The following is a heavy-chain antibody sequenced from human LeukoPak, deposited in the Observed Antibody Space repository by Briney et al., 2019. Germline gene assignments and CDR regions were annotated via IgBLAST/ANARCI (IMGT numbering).Heavy chain of an antibody. V-gene: IGHV5-10-1*01. CDR1: GYSFTSYW. Sequence: RESLKISCKGSGYSFTSYWISWVRQMPGKGLEWMGRIDPSDSYTNYSPSFQGHVTISADKSISTAYLQWSSLKASDTAMYYCARGSPSSSWYAAFDIWGQGTMVTVSS. CDR2: IDPSDSYT. D-gene: IGHD6-13*01. J-gene: IGHJ3*02. CDR3: ARGSPSSSWYAAFDI.